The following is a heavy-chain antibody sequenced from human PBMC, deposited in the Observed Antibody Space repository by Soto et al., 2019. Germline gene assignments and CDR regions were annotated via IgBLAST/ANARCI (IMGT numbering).Heavy chain of an antibody. CDR3: ARVPDV. V-gene: IGHV4-30-2*01. CDR1: GGSISSGGYS. Sequence: QLQLQEPGSGLVKPSQTLSLTCAVSGGSISSGGYSWSWIRQPPGKGLEWIGYIYHSGSTYYNPSLKRRVTISVDRSKNQFSLKLSSVTAADTAVYYCARVPDVWGQGTTVTVSS. J-gene: IGHJ6*02. CDR2: IYHSGST.